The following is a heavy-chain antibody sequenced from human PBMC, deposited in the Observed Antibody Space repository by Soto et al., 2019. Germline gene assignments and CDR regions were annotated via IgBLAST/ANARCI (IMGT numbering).Heavy chain of an antibody. CDR1: GFTFSSYG. CDR2: ISYDGSNK. Sequence: QVQLVESGGGVVQPGRSLRLSCAASGFTFSSYGMHWVRQAPGKGLEWVAVISYDGSNKYYADSVKGRFTISRDNSKNTLYLQMNSLRAEDTAVYYCAKDSGRDCWFPAYWGRGTLVTVSS. D-gene: IGHD3-3*01. V-gene: IGHV3-30*18. CDR3: AKDSGRDCWFPAY. J-gene: IGHJ4*02.